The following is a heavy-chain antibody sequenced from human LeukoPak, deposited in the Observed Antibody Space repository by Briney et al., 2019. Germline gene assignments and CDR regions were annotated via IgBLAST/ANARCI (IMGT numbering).Heavy chain of an antibody. V-gene: IGHV3-30-3*01. CDR2: ISYDGNNK. J-gene: IGHJ4*02. D-gene: IGHD2-2*01. Sequence: GGSLRLSCAASGFTFSSYAMHWVRQAPGKGLEWVALISYDGNNKYYADSVKGRFTISRDNSKNRLYLQMDSLRAEDTAVYACASLPPDFVVVPAARLDYWGQGTLVTVSS. CDR3: ASLPPDFVVVPAARLDY. CDR1: GFTFSSYA.